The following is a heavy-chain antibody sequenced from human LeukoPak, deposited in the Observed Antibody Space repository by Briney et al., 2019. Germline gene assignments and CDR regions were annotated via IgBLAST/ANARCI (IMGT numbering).Heavy chain of an antibody. V-gene: IGHV3-7*01. CDR1: GFTFSNYW. CDR3: ASGRQLGY. D-gene: IGHD6-13*01. Sequence: QPGGSLSLSCAASGFTFSNYWMSWVRQAPGKGLEWVPNIKEDGSEKYYVDSVKGRFTISRDNARNSLYLQMNSLRAEDTAVYYCASGRQLGYWGQGTLVTVSS. J-gene: IGHJ4*02. CDR2: IKEDGSEK.